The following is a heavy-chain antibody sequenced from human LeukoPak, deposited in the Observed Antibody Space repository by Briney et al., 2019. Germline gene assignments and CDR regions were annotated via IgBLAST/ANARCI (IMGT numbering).Heavy chain of an antibody. CDR1: GYRFNAYW. CDR2: IYPDDSDT. Sequence: PGESLKISFKGSGYRFNAYWIAGVRQMPGKGLEWMGIIYPDDSDTRYSPSFQGQVTISADKSVKTAYLQWSSLKASDTALYYCPRANITSYYDRRGYDAFDVWGQGTMVTVSS. D-gene: IGHD3-22*01. J-gene: IGHJ3*01. V-gene: IGHV5-51*01. CDR3: PRANITSYYDRRGYDAFDV.